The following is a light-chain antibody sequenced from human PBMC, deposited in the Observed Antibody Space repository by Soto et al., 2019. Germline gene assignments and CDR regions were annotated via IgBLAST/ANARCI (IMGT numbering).Light chain of an antibody. V-gene: IGKV1-39*01. J-gene: IGKJ4*01. Sequence: IHMTKSPSSLSASVLDRVTITCRPSQSIRRYLTWYQQKPGKAPKLLIYAASSLHSGVPSRFSGSGSGTDFSLTISSVQPEDFATYYCQQSYTSPLTFGGGTKVDIK. CDR2: AAS. CDR1: QSIRRY. CDR3: QQSYTSPLT.